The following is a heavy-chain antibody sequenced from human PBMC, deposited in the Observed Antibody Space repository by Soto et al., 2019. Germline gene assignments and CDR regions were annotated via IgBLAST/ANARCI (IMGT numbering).Heavy chain of an antibody. D-gene: IGHD5-12*01. V-gene: IGHV1-69*13. CDR1: GGTFSSYA. Sequence: SVKVSCKSSGGTFSSYAISWVRQAPGQGLEWMGGIIPIFGTANYAQKFQGRVTITADESTSTAYMELSSLRSEDTAVYYCARDWDIVATAYYYGMDVWGQGTTVTVSS. CDR3: ARDWDIVATAYYYGMDV. J-gene: IGHJ6*02. CDR2: IIPIFGTA.